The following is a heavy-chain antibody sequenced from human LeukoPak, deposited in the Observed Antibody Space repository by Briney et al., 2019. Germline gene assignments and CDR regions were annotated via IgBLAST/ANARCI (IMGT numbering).Heavy chain of an antibody. CDR1: GYTFTGYY. D-gene: IGHD4-17*01. CDR3: ARPPTATKWGPFDI. CDR2: INPNSGGT. V-gene: IGHV1-2*02. J-gene: IGHJ3*02. Sequence: GASVKVSCKASGYTFTGYYMHWVRQAPGQGLEWMGWINPNSGGTNYAQKFQGRVTMTRDTSISTAYMELSRLRSDDTAVYYCARPPTATKWGPFDIWGQGTMVTVSS.